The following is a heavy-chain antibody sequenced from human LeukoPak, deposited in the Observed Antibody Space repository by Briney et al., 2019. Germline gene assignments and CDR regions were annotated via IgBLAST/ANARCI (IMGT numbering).Heavy chain of an antibody. CDR3: ARGDDSGYYDYFDY. CDR1: GFTVDSNY. Sequence: GGSLRLSCAASGFTVDSNYLSWVRQAPGKGLEWVSTIYTGGNTYCAASVKGRFTISRDFSKNTVFLHMNSLRAEDTAMYYCARGDDSGYYDYFDYWGQGALVTVSS. CDR2: IYTGGNT. V-gene: IGHV3-53*01. J-gene: IGHJ4*02. D-gene: IGHD3-22*01.